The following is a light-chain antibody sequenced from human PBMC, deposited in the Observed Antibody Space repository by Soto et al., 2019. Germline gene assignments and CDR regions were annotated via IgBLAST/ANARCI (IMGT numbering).Light chain of an antibody. CDR3: QQYNSHWT. Sequence: IAMTQSPATLSVSPVERATLSCRASQSVSSYLAWYQQKPGQAPRLLIYDASNRATGIPSRLSGSASGTEFPLTISSLKPDDSATYYCQQYNSHWTFGQGTKVDIK. V-gene: IGKV3D-15*01. CDR1: QSVSSY. CDR2: DAS. J-gene: IGKJ1*01.